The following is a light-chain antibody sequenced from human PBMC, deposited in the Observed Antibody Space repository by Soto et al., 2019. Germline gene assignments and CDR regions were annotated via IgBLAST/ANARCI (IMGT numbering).Light chain of an antibody. CDR1: RRDVGGYDF. CDR3: ISYTSISSYD. Sequence: QSALDRPASLTGTPGQSITISCTGTRRDVGGYDFVSWYQQHPGKAPKLMIYEATKRPSGLSPRFSGFKSGNTASLTISGLQAEDRAEYYCISYTSISSYDFVPETKVTDL. V-gene: IGLV2-14*03. CDR2: EAT. J-gene: IGLJ1*01.